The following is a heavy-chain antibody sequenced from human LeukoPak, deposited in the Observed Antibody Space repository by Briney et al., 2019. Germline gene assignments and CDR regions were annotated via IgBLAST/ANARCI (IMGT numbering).Heavy chain of an antibody. D-gene: IGHD1-26*01. V-gene: IGHV4-34*01. J-gene: IGHJ6*02. Sequence: SETLSLTCAVYGGSFSGYYWSWIRQPPGKGLEWIGEINHSGSTNYNPSLKSRVTISVDTSKNQFSLKLSSVTAADTAVYYCARDRIVGATDYYYYGMDVWGQGTTVTVSS. CDR2: INHSGST. CDR1: GGSFSGYY. CDR3: ARDRIVGATDYYYYGMDV.